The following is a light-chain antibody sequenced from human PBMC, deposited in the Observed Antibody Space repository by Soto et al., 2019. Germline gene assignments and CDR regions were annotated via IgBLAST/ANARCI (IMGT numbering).Light chain of an antibody. CDR3: SSYTTSSTL. J-gene: IGLJ2*01. V-gene: IGLV2-14*03. CDR2: DVT. Sequence: QSALTQPASVSGSPGQSVTIACTGTRSDIGGNNYVSWYQQHPGKAPKLMIYDVTNRPSGVSNRFSGSKSGNTASLTISGLQAEDEADYYCSSYTTSSTLFGGRTKLTVL. CDR1: RSDIGGNNY.